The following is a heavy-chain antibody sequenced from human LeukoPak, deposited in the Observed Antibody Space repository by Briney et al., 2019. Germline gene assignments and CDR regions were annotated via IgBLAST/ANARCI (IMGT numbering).Heavy chain of an antibody. CDR3: ARDTYDFWSGYYGSALSAFDI. J-gene: IGHJ3*02. V-gene: IGHV4-4*07. CDR2: IYTSGST. CDR1: GGSISSYY. Sequence: SETLSLTCTVSGGSISSYYWSWIRQPAGKGLEWIGRIYTSGSTNYNPSLKSRVTMSVDTSKNQFSLKLSSVTAADTAVYYCARDTYDFWSGYYGSALSAFDIWGQGTMVTVSS. D-gene: IGHD3-3*01.